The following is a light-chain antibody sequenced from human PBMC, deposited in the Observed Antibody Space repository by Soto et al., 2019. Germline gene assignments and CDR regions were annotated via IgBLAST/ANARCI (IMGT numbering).Light chain of an antibody. CDR2: GNV. Sequence: QSVLTQPPSVSGAPGQRVLISCTGSSSNIGAGYDVHWYQHLPGTAPKLLIYGNVNRPSGVPDRFSGSKSGTSASLAITGLQAEDEADYYCQSYDRSLSGYVFGTGTK. CDR1: SSNIGAGYD. CDR3: QSYDRSLSGYV. J-gene: IGLJ1*01. V-gene: IGLV1-40*01.